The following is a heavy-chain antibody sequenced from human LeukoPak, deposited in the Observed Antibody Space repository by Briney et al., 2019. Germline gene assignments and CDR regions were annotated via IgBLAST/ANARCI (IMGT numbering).Heavy chain of an antibody. J-gene: IGHJ3*02. CDR2: IYTSGST. CDR1: GDSISSYY. D-gene: IGHD2-8*02. V-gene: IGHV4-4*07. Sequence: PSETLSLTCTVSGDSISSYYWSWIRQPPGKGLEWIGRIYTSGSTNYNPSLKSRVTISVDKSKNQFSLKLSSVTAADTAVYYCARVWWDADAFDIWGQGTMVTVSS. CDR3: ARVWWDADAFDI.